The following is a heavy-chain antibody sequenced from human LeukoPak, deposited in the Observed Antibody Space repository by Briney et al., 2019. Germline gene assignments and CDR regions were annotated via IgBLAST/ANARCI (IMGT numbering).Heavy chain of an antibody. CDR1: SGSVNSRSYY. J-gene: IGHJ4*02. V-gene: IGHV4-39*01. D-gene: IGHD1-1*01. Sequence: SETLSLTCTVSSGSVNSRSYYWGWIRQPPGKGLEWIGSIFRSVNTYYNPSLKSRITISVDMSKNQFSLSLTSVTAADTAAYYCARSPGLYNSGFDYWGQGALVTVSS. CDR3: ARSPGLYNSGFDY. CDR2: IFRSVNT.